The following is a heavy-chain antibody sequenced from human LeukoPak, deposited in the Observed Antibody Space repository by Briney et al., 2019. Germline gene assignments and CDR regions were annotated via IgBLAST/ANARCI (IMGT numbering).Heavy chain of an antibody. J-gene: IGHJ4*02. CDR1: GFTFSSYA. CDR3: ARGQEINDYGDYGYDY. D-gene: IGHD4-17*01. Sequence: PGGSLRLSCAASGFTFSSYAMNWVRQAPGKGLEWVSYISSSGSTIYYADSVKGRFTISRDNAKNPLYLQMNSMRAEDTAVYYCARGQEINDYGDYGYDYWGQGPLVTVSS. CDR2: ISSSGSTI. V-gene: IGHV3-48*03.